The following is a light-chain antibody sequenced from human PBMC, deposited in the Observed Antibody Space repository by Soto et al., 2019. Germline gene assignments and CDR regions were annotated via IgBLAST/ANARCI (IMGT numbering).Light chain of an antibody. V-gene: IGKV3-20*01. Sequence: EIVLTQSPGTLSLSPGERATLSCRASQSVSSSYLAWYQQKPGQAPRLLIFGASSRATGIPDMFSGSGSGTDFSLTISRREPEDFALYYCQQYGSSPPTTFGQGTKLEIK. CDR1: QSVSSSY. CDR3: QQYGSSPPTT. J-gene: IGKJ2*01. CDR2: GAS.